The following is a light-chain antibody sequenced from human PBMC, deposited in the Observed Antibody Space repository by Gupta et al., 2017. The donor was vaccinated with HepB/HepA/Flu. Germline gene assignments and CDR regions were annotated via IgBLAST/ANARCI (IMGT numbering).Light chain of an antibody. CDR3: QQLNSSPRA. V-gene: IGKV1-9*01. Sequence: DIQLTQSPSFLSASVGDRVTITCRASQGITSYLAWYQQKPGKAPKVLIYAASTVQSGVPSRFSGSGSGTEFTLTISSRQPEDFATYYCQQLNSSPRAFGHGTKVDIK. CDR2: AAS. J-gene: IGKJ3*01. CDR1: QGITSY.